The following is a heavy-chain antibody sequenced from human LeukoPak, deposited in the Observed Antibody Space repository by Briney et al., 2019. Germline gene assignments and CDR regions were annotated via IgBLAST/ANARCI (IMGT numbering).Heavy chain of an antibody. D-gene: IGHD3-22*01. Sequence: SETLSLTCTVSGGSISSSSYYWGWIRQPPGKGLEWIGSIYYSGSTYYNPSLKSRVTISVDTSKNQFSLKLSSVTAAGTAVYYCAADRSGYFYSHYFDYWGQGTLVTVSS. CDR2: IYYSGST. CDR3: AADRSGYFYSHYFDY. J-gene: IGHJ4*02. CDR1: GGSISSSSYY. V-gene: IGHV4-39*07.